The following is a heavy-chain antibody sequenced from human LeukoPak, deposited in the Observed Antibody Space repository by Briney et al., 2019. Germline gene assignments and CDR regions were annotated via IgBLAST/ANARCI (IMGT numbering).Heavy chain of an antibody. J-gene: IGHJ4*02. Sequence: SETLSLTCAVYGGSFSGYYWSWLRQPPGKGLEWIGEINHSGSTNYNPSLKSRVTISVDTSKNQFSLKLSSVTAADTAVYYCARDPGELLYDYWGQGTLVTVSS. CDR3: ARDPGELLYDY. V-gene: IGHV4-34*01. D-gene: IGHD1-26*01. CDR1: GGSFSGYY. CDR2: INHSGST.